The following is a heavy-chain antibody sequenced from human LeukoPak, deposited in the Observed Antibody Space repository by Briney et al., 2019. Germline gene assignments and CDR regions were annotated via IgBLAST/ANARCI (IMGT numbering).Heavy chain of an antibody. D-gene: IGHD3-9*01. J-gene: IGHJ4*02. CDR2: ISGSGGST. CDR3: AKGDYDILTGYYFWDY. V-gene: IGHV3-23*01. CDR1: GFTFSSYA. Sequence: GGSLRLSCAASGFTFSSYAMSWVRQAPGEGLEWVSTISGSGGSTYYADSVKGRFTISRDNSKNTLYLQMNSLRAEDTAVYYCAKGDYDILTGYYFWDYWGQGTLVTVSS.